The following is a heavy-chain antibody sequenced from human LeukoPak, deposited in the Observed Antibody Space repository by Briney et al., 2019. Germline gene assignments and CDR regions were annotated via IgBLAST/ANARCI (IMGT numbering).Heavy chain of an antibody. CDR1: GVTVSSNH. Sequence: PGGSLRLSCAVSGVTVSSNHTSWVRQAPGKGLEWVSAIYSGGGTYYADSVKGRFTLSRDISKNTLYLQMNSLRAEDTAVYYCVRDASWGQGTLVTVSS. CDR2: IYSGGGT. J-gene: IGHJ4*02. CDR3: VRDAS. V-gene: IGHV3-66*01.